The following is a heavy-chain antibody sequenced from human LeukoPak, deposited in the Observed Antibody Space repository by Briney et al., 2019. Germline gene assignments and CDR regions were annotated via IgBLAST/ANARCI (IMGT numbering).Heavy chain of an antibody. V-gene: IGHV1-8*01. CDR2: MNPNSGNT. Sequence: ASVKVSCKASGYTFTSYDINWVRQATGQGLEWMGWMNPNSGNTGYAQKFQGRVTMTRNTSISTAYKELSSLRSEDTAVYYCARGYSGSYLLLAFDIWGQGTMVTVSS. J-gene: IGHJ3*02. CDR3: ARGYSGSYLLLAFDI. CDR1: GYTFTSYD. D-gene: IGHD1-26*01.